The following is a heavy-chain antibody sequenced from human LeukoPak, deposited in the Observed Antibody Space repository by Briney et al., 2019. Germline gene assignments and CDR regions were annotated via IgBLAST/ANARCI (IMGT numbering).Heavy chain of an antibody. D-gene: IGHD3-10*01. Sequence: GASVKVSCKASGYTFTSYDINWVRQATGQGLEWMGWTNPNSGNTGYAQKFQGRVTMTRDTSISTAYMELSSLTSEDTAVYYCARNVPSTGDFVYWGQGTLVTVSS. CDR2: TNPNSGNT. CDR1: GYTFTSYD. J-gene: IGHJ4*02. V-gene: IGHV1-8*01. CDR3: ARNVPSTGDFVY.